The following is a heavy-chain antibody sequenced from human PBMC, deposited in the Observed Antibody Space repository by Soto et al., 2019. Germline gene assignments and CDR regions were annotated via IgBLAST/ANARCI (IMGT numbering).Heavy chain of an antibody. J-gene: IGHJ6*02. CDR3: ARDPYDFWPYYGMDV. CDR1: GFTFSSYS. V-gene: IGHV3-30-3*01. Sequence: GGSLILSCAASGFTFSSYSMHWVRQAPGKGLEWVAVISYDGSNKYYADSVKGRFTISRDNSKNTLYLQMNSLRAEDTAVYYCARDPYDFWPYYGMDVWGQGTTVTVSS. CDR2: ISYDGSNK. D-gene: IGHD3-3*01.